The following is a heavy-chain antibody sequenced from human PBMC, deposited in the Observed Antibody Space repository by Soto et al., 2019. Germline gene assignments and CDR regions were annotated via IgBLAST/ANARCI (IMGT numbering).Heavy chain of an antibody. CDR1: GGSISSSSYY. D-gene: IGHD3-3*02. J-gene: IGHJ5*02. V-gene: IGHV4-39*01. CDR2: IYYSGST. Sequence: QLQLQESGPGLVKPSETLSLTCTVSGGSISSSSYYWGWIRQPPGKGLEWIGSIYYSGSTYYNPSLKSRVPISVDTSKNQFSLTLSSVTAADTAVYYCASPKIAFYNWFDPWGQGTLVTVSS. CDR3: ASPKIAFYNWFDP.